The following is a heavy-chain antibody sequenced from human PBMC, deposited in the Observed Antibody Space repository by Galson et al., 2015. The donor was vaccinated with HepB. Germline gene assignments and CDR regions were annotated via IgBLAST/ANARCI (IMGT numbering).Heavy chain of an antibody. Sequence: SVKVSCKVSGYTFTSYGISWVRQAPGQGLEWMGWISAYNGNTNYAQKLQGRVTMTTDTSTSTAYMELRSLRSDDTAVYYCAREGYYDSSGYSDDDAFDIWGQGTMVTVSS. J-gene: IGHJ3*02. D-gene: IGHD3-22*01. CDR3: AREGYYDSSGYSDDDAFDI. CDR2: ISAYNGNT. CDR1: GYTFTSYG. V-gene: IGHV1-18*01.